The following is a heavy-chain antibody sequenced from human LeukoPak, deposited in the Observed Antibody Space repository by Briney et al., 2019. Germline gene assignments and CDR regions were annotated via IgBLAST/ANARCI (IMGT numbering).Heavy chain of an antibody. Sequence: GGSLRLSCAASGFTFSNNAMTWVRQAPGKGLEWVSVIYAPGGTTYYADSVKGRFTISRDNSKNTLYLQMSSLRAEDTAIYYCTTTMVTTSQWYFDLWGRGTLSLSLQ. J-gene: IGHJ2*01. CDR2: IYAPGGTT. CDR3: TTTMVTTSQWYFDL. CDR1: GFTFSNNA. D-gene: IGHD4-17*01. V-gene: IGHV3-23*01.